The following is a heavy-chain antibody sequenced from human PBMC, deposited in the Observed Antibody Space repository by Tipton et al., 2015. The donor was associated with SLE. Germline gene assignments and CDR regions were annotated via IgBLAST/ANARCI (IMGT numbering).Heavy chain of an antibody. CDR1: GGSITDFY. CDR2: MFYIGNS. D-gene: IGHD3-22*01. V-gene: IGHV4-59*01. Sequence: TLSLTYSVSGGSITDFYWSWLRKPPGKGLQWIGFMFYIGNSEYNPSLKSRVAISIDTSRSQFSLNLTSVTAADTAVYYCARDGPDTSGYYLDYWGQGILVTVSS. J-gene: IGHJ4*02. CDR3: ARDGPDTSGYYLDY.